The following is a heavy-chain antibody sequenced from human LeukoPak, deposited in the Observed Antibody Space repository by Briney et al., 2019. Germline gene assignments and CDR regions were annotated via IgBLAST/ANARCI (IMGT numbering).Heavy chain of an antibody. V-gene: IGHV1-2*04. CDR1: GYTFTGYY. CDR3: ARERAAVEKDYYYYYGMDV. J-gene: IGHJ6*02. Sequence: ASVKVSCKASGYTFTGYYMHWVRQAPGQGLEWMGWINPNSGGTNYAQKFQGWVTMTRDTSISTAYMELSRLRSDDTAVYYCARERAAVEKDYYYYYGMDVWGQGTTVTVSS. CDR2: INPNSGGT. D-gene: IGHD4-23*01.